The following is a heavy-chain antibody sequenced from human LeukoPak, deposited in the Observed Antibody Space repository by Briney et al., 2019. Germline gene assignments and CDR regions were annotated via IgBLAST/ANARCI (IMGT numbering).Heavy chain of an antibody. Sequence: KTGGSLRLSCVGSGFTFSHYSMDWVRQAPGKGLEWVAYINGYSSTILYADSVKGRFTISRDNAKNSLYVQMNRLRAEDTAVYYCARDPGQQLGYFDYWGQGTLVTVSS. CDR1: GFTFSHYS. CDR2: INGYSSTI. V-gene: IGHV3-48*04. J-gene: IGHJ4*02. CDR3: ARDPGQQLGYFDY. D-gene: IGHD6-13*01.